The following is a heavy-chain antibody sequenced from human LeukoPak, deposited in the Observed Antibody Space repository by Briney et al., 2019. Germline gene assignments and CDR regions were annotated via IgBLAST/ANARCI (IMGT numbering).Heavy chain of an antibody. D-gene: IGHD6-13*01. V-gene: IGHV1-8*03. J-gene: IGHJ4*02. CDR1: GYTFTSYD. CDR3: ARVGAAADNFDY. Sequence: ASVEVSCKASGYTFTSYDINWVRQATGQGLEWMGWMNPNSGNTGYAQKFQGRVTITRNTSISTAYMELSSLRSEDTAVYYCARVGAAADNFDYWGQGTLVTVSS. CDR2: MNPNSGNT.